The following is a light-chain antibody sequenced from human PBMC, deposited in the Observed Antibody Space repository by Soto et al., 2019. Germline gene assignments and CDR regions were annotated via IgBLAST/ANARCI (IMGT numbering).Light chain of an antibody. CDR3: QEGTYWPA. CDR2: GAS. Sequence: EILMTQSPSTLSVSPGERATLSCRASESVAGHLAWYQQKPGQAPRLLIHGASIRATGIPVRFSGSGSGTDFTLTISSLEPEDLAVYYCQEGTYWPAFGGGTKVDIK. CDR1: ESVAGH. V-gene: IGKV3-15*01. J-gene: IGKJ4*01.